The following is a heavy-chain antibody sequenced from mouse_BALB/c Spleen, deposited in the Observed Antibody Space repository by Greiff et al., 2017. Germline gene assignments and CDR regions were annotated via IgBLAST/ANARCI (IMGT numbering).Heavy chain of an antibody. D-gene: IGHD2-1*01. CDR2: INPSNGRT. V-gene: IGHV1S81*02. Sequence: QVQLQQSGAELVKPGASVKLSCKASGYTFTSYWMHWVQQRPGQGLEWIGEINPSNGRTNYKEKVKSKTTLTVDKSSTTAYKQLSRLTSEDSAVYYCARDGNYVYYAMDYWGQGTSVTVSS. CDR3: ARDGNYVYYAMDY. CDR1: GYTFTSYW. J-gene: IGHJ4*01.